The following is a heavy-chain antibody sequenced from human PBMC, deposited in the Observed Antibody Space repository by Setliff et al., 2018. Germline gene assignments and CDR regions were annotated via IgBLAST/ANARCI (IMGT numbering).Heavy chain of an antibody. CDR2: INHSGST. CDR1: GGSFSGYY. V-gene: IGHV4-34*01. Sequence: SETLSLTCAVYGGSFSGYYWSWIRQPPGEGLEWIGEINHSGSTNYNPSLKSRVTISVDTSKNQFSLKLSSVTAADTAVYYCARSPITIFGVVLHPLDYWGQGTLVTVSS. CDR3: ARSPITIFGVVLHPLDY. J-gene: IGHJ4*02. D-gene: IGHD3-3*01.